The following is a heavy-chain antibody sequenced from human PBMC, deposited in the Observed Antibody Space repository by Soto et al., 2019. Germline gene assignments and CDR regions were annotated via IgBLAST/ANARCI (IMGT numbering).Heavy chain of an antibody. D-gene: IGHD3-3*01. V-gene: IGHV4-34*01. Sequence: QVQLQQWGAGLLKPSETLSLTCAVYGGSFSGYYWSWIRQPPGKGLEWIGEITHSGSTNYNPSLKSRVTIAVDTSKNQFSLKLSSVTAADTAVYYCARRGLTLRFLEWSPAYFDYWGQGTLVTVSS. CDR2: ITHSGST. CDR1: GGSFSGYY. CDR3: ARRGLTLRFLEWSPAYFDY. J-gene: IGHJ4*02.